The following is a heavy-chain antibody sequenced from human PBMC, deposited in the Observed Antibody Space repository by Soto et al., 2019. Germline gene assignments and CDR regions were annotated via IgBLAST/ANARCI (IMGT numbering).Heavy chain of an antibody. V-gene: IGHV4-39*01. CDR3: ARYLRRDGYNYRRY. CDR2: IFYSGST. CDR1: GGSISSSSYY. D-gene: IGHD5-12*01. J-gene: IGHJ4*02. Sequence: ASETLSLTCTVSGGSISSSSYYWGWIRQPPGKGLEWIGSIFYSGSTYYNPSLKSRVTISVDTSKNQFSLKLSSVTAADTAVYYCARYLRRDGYNYRRYWGQGTLVTVSS.